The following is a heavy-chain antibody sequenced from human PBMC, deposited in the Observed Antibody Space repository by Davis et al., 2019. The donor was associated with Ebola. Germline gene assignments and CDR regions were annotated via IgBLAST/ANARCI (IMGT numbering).Heavy chain of an antibody. J-gene: IGHJ6*02. CDR1: GFTFSDYY. Sequence: GESLKISCAASGFTFSDYYMSWIRQAPGKGLEWVSYISSSSSYTNYADSVKGRFTISRDNAKNSLYLQMNSLRAEDTAVYYCASLGYYDFWSGPRYYYGMDVWGQGTTVTVSS. CDR2: ISSSSSYT. V-gene: IGHV3-11*06. D-gene: IGHD3-3*01. CDR3: ASLGYYDFWSGPRYYYGMDV.